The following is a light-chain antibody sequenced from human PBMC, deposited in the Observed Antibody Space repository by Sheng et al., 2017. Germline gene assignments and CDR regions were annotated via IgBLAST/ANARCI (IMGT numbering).Light chain of an antibody. V-gene: IGKV1-5*03. CDR2: KAS. CDR3: QQYSGYSLTWT. J-gene: IGKJ1*01. CDR1: QSISSW. Sequence: DIQMTQSPSTLSASVGDRVTITCRASQSISSWLAWFQQKPGKAPNLLIYKASSLESGVPSRFSGSGSGTEFTLTINSLQPDDFATYYCQQYSGYSLTWTSGQGTKVEIK.